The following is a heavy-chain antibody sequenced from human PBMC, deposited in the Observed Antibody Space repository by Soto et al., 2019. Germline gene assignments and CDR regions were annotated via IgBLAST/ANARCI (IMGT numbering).Heavy chain of an antibody. CDR2: ISGSGGST. J-gene: IGHJ4*02. V-gene: IGHV3-23*01. CDR3: AKPLYPGRRSWDFDY. D-gene: IGHD6-13*01. CDR1: GFTFSSYA. Sequence: GGSLRLSCAASGFTFSSYAMSWVRQAPGKGLEWVSAISGSGGSTYYADSVKGRFTISRDNSKNTLYLQMNSLRAEDTAVYYCAKPLYPGRRSWDFDYWGQGTLVTVSS.